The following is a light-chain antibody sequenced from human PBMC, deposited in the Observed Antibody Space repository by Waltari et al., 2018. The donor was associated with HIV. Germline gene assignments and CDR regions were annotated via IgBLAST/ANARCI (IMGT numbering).Light chain of an antibody. J-gene: IGLJ2*01. Sequence: QFILTQSPSTSASLGASVKLTCTLSSGHSGYCVACHPQKPEKAPRFLMKINKDGRHTRGDGIPERFSGSRSGAELYLTISSLQSEDEADYYCQTWNTGIRIFGGGTRLTVL. V-gene: IGLV4-69*01. CDR2: INKDGRH. CDR3: QTWNTGIRI. CDR1: SGHSGYC.